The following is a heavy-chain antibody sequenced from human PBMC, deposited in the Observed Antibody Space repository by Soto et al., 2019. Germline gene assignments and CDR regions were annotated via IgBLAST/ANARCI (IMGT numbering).Heavy chain of an antibody. CDR2: IWYDGSNK. D-gene: IGHD6-6*01. CDR1: GFTFSSYG. Sequence: QVQLAESGGGVVQPGRSLRLSCAASGFTFSSYGMHWVRQAPGKGLEWVAVIWYDGSNKYYADSVKGRFTISRDNSKNTLYLQMNSLRAEDTAVYYCARDQGIAARYYYYGMDVWGQGTTVTVSS. CDR3: ARDQGIAARYYYYGMDV. V-gene: IGHV3-33*01. J-gene: IGHJ6*02.